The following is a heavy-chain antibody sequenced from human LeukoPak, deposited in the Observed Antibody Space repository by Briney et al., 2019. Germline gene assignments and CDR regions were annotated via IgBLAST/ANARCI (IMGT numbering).Heavy chain of an antibody. V-gene: IGHV3-7*01. J-gene: IGHJ6*03. CDR2: IRQDESER. CDR1: GFTFSSYW. D-gene: IGHD3-10*01. CDR3: ARLSAYYYGSFFYYYMDV. Sequence: GGSLRLSCAASGFTFSSYWMSWVRQAPGKGPEWVANIRQDESERYTVDSVKGRFTISRDNAKNSVYLHMNSLRAEDTALYYCARLSAYYYGSFFYYYMDVWGKGTTVTVSS.